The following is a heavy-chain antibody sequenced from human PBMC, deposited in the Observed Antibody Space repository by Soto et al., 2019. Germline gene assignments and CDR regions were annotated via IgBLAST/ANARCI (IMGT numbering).Heavy chain of an antibody. CDR3: ARGRAVAGTEVWVN. CDR2: IIPIFGTA. V-gene: IGHV1-69*13. CDR1: GGTFSSYA. D-gene: IGHD6-19*01. J-gene: IGHJ4*02. Sequence: ASVKVSCKASGGTFSSYAISWVRQAPGQGLEWMGGIIPIFGTANYAQKLQGRVTITADESTSTAYMELSSLRSEDTAVYYCARGRAVAGTEVWVNWGQGTLVTVSS.